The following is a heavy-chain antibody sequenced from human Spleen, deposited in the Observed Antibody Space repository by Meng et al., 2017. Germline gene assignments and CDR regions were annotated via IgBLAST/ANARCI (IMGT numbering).Heavy chain of an antibody. D-gene: IGHD6-13*01. CDR1: GYTFNAYY. J-gene: IGHJ4*01. Sequence: ASVKVSCKPSGYTFNAYYIHWVRQAPGQGLEWMGRINPISDDTHYAQKFHDRVTVTSDTSISTAYMELSRLRSDDTAVYFCVRDEDISAAGYLFGNYWGQGNQV. CDR2: INPISDDT. V-gene: IGHV1-2*06. CDR3: VRDEDISAAGYLFGNY.